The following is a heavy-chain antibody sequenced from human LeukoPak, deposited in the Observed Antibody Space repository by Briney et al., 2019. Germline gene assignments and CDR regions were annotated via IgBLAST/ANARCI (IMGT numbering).Heavy chain of an antibody. CDR1: GFTFSSYA. CDR2: ISYDGSNK. CDR3: ARDQYYYDSSGYYYAY. D-gene: IGHD3-22*01. Sequence: GGSLRLSCAASGFTFSSYAMHWVRQAPGKGLEWVAVISYDGSNKYYADSVKGRFTISRDNSKNTLYLQMNSLRAEDTAVYYCARDQYYYDSSGYYYAYWGQGTLVTVSS. V-gene: IGHV3-30*04. J-gene: IGHJ4*02.